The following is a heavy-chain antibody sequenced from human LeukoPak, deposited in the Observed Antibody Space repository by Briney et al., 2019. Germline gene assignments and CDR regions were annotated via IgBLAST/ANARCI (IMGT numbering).Heavy chain of an antibody. CDR1: GFTFSNAW. CDR3: TTATADKLGMDV. CDR2: IKSKTDGSTT. Sequence: GGSLRLSCAASGFTFSNAWMNWVRQAPGRGLEWVGRIKSKTDGSTTDYAAPVKGRFTISRDDSKNTLYLQMNSLKTEDTAVYYCTTATADKLGMDVWGQGTTVTVSS. D-gene: IGHD6-25*01. V-gene: IGHV3-15*07. J-gene: IGHJ6*02.